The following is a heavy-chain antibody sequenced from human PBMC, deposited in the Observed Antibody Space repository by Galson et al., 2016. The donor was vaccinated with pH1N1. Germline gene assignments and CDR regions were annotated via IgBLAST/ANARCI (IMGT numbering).Heavy chain of an antibody. CDR3: AKDRWELPYSGMDV. CDR2: ISGSGGGR. J-gene: IGHJ6*02. CDR1: GFTFSNYA. D-gene: IGHD1-26*01. V-gene: IGHV3-23*01. Sequence: SLRLSCAASGFTFSNYAMSWVRQAPGKGLEWVSAISGSGGGRYYADSVKGRFTISRNKSKNTQHLQMNSLRAEDTAVYYCAKDRWELPYSGMDVWGQGTTVTVSS.